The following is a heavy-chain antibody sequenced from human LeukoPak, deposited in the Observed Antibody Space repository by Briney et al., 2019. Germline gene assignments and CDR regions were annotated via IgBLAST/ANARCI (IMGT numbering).Heavy chain of an antibody. Sequence: GRSLRLSCAASGFTFSSYGMHWVRQAPGKGLEWVAVISYDGSNKYYADSVKGRFTISRDNSKNTLYLQMNSLRAEDTALYYCARGSRAIVSTKFARGRYMDVWGKGTTVTVSS. V-gene: IGHV3-30*03. CDR2: ISYDGSNK. CDR1: GFTFSSYG. D-gene: IGHD5/OR15-5a*01. J-gene: IGHJ6*03. CDR3: ARGSRAIVSTKFARGRYMDV.